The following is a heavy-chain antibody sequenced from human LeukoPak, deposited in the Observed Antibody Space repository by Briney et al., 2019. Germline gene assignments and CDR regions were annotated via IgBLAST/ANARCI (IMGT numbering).Heavy chain of an antibody. CDR1: GGSFSGYY. D-gene: IGHD3-10*01. V-gene: IGHV4-34*01. J-gene: IGHJ5*02. Sequence: PSETLSLTCAVYGGSFSGYYWSWIRQPPGKGLEWIGEINHSGSTNYNPSLKSRVTISVDTSKNQFSLKLSSVTAADTAVYYCARSGKIRRYYYGSGSHRGYNWFDPWGQGTLVTVSS. CDR3: ARSGKIRRYYYGSGSHRGYNWFDP. CDR2: INHSGST.